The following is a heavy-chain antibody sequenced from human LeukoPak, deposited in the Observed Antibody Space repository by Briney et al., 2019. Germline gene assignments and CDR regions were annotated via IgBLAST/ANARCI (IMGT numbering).Heavy chain of an antibody. Sequence: GGSLRLSCAASGFTFSSYEMNWVRQAPGKGLEWVSYISSSGSTIYYADSVKGRFTISRDNAKNSLYLQMNSLRAEDTAVYYCARDASGYSSSWNYYYYYYMDVWGKGTTVTVSS. V-gene: IGHV3-48*03. D-gene: IGHD6-13*01. CDR1: GFTFSSYE. CDR3: ARDASGYSSSWNYYYYYYMDV. J-gene: IGHJ6*03. CDR2: ISSSGSTI.